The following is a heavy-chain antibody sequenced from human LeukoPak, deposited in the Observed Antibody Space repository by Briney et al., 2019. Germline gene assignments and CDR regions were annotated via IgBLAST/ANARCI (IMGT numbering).Heavy chain of an antibody. J-gene: IGHJ6*03. CDR1: GFTFSDYY. CDR3: AREVGATHYYYYDMDV. V-gene: IGHV3-11*04. CDR2: ISNSGSTI. Sequence: GGSLRLSCAASGFTFSDYYMSWIRQAPGKGLEWVSYISNSGSTIYYADSVKGRFTISSDNAKNSLYLQMNSLRAEETAVYYCAREVGATHYYYYDMDVWGKGTTVTVSS. D-gene: IGHD1-26*01.